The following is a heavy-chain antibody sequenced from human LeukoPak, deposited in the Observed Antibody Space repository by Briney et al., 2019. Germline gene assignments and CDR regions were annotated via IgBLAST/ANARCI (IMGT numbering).Heavy chain of an antibody. J-gene: IGHJ4*02. Sequence: PSQTLSLTCAASGGSISSGGYSWSWLRQPPGKGLEWIGYIYPNGNTYYNPSLKRRVTISVDRSKNQFSLNLSSVTAADTAVYYCGRGGIAAAASGIDYWGQGTLVAVSS. CDR2: IYPNGNT. CDR1: GGSISSGGYS. D-gene: IGHD6-13*01. CDR3: GRGGIAAAASGIDY. V-gene: IGHV4-30-2*01.